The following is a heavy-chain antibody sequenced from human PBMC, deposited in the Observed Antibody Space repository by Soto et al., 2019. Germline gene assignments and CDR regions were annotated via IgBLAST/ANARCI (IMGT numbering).Heavy chain of an antibody. D-gene: IGHD6-19*01. CDR3: ASPAGAVAISDDAFDI. Sequence: QVQLVQSGAEEKKPGASVKVSCKASGYTFTSYAMHWVRQAPGQRLEWMGWINAGNGNTKYSQKFQGRVTITMDTSASPAYMELRSLRSEDTAVYYCASPAGAVAISDDAFDIWGQGTMVTVSS. CDR1: GYTFTSYA. V-gene: IGHV1-3*05. J-gene: IGHJ3*02. CDR2: INAGNGNT.